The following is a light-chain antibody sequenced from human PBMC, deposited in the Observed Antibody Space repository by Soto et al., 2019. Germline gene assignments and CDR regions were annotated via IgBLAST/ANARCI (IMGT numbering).Light chain of an antibody. J-gene: IGLJ1*01. CDR1: SSDVGAYNY. V-gene: IGLV2-14*03. Sequence: QSALTQPASVSGSPGQSITISCTGTSSDVGAYNYVSWYQQHPGRAPQLIIYHVSNRPSGVSNRFSGSKSDNTASLTISGFQAEDEADYYCSSFTSSSSYVFGPGTKLTVL. CDR2: HVS. CDR3: SSFTSSSSYV.